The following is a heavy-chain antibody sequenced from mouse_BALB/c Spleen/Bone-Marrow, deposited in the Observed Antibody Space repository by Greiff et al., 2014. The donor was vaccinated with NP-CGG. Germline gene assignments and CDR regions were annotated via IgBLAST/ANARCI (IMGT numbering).Heavy chain of an antibody. Sequence: ESGIELVRPGTSVKISCKASGYAFTNYWLGWVKQRPGHGLEWIGDIYPGSGNTYYNEKFKGKATLTADKSSSTAYMQLSGLTSEDSAVYFCTRRRSLDYWGQGTTLTVSS. CDR1: GYAFTNYW. CDR2: IYPGSGNT. CDR3: TRRRSLDY. J-gene: IGHJ2*01. V-gene: IGHV1-63*01.